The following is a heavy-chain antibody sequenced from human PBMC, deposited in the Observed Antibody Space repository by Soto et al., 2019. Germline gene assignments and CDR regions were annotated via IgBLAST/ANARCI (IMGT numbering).Heavy chain of an antibody. Sequence: GGSLRLSCAASGFTFSSSAMSWVRQAPGKGLEWVLGISDSGDSTYSADSVKGRFTISRDNSKNTLYLQMDSLRAEDTAVYYCENEYRGSTYWGQGTLVTVSS. CDR2: ISDSGDST. D-gene: IGHD5-12*01. CDR3: ENEYRGSTY. J-gene: IGHJ4*02. CDR1: GFTFSSSA. V-gene: IGHV3-23*01.